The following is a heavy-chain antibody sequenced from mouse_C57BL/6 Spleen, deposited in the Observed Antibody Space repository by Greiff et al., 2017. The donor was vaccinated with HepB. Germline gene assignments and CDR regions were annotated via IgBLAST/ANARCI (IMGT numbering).Heavy chain of an antibody. V-gene: IGHV1-81*01. D-gene: IGHD1-1*01. CDR2: IYPRSGNT. Sequence: QVQLQQSGAELARPGASVKLSCKASGYTFTSYGISWVKQRTGQGLEWIGEIYPRSGNTYYNEKFKGKATLTADKSSSTAYMELRSLTSEDSAVYFCASSGTTVVAPLFDYWGQGTTLTVSS. J-gene: IGHJ2*01. CDR1: GYTFTSYG. CDR3: ASSGTTVVAPLFDY.